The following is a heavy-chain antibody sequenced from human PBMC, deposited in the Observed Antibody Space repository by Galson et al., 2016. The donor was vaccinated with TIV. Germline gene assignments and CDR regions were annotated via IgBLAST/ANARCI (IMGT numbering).Heavy chain of an antibody. CDR2: IYPDDSDT. V-gene: IGHV5-51*03. D-gene: IGHD5-12*01. CDR1: GYNFPVYW. CDR3: ARVGRNSGYNL. Sequence: QSGAEVKKPGESLKISCKGSGYNFPVYWIGWVRQMPGKGLEWVGVIYPDDSDTRYSPTFQGQVTISADKSTTTAYLQWSSLKASDTAMYYCARVGRNSGYNLWGQGTLVTVSS. J-gene: IGHJ4*02.